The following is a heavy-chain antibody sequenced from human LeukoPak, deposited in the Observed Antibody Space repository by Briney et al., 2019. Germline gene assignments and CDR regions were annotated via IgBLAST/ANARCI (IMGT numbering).Heavy chain of an antibody. CDR2: IYYSGST. CDR1: GGSISSYY. J-gene: IGHJ2*01. CDR3: ARDQWLDRSYWYFDL. V-gene: IGHV4-59*01. D-gene: IGHD6-19*01. Sequence: SETLSLTCTVSGGSISSYYWSWIRQPPGKGLEWIGYIYYSGSTNYNPSLKSRVTISVDTSENQFSLKLSSVTAADTAVYYCARDQWLDRSYWYFDLWGRGTLVTVSS.